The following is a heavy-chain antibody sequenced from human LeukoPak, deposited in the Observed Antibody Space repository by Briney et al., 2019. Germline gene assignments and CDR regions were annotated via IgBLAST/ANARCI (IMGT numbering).Heavy chain of an antibody. Sequence: GGSLRLSCAASGFTFSSYAMSGVRQAPGKGLDWVSAISGSGGSTYYADSVKGRFTISRDNSKNTLYLQMNSLRAEDTAVYYCAKGAYSYGSSSWGQGTMVTVSS. CDR1: GFTFSSYA. D-gene: IGHD5-18*01. CDR2: ISGSGGST. J-gene: IGHJ5*02. V-gene: IGHV3-23*01. CDR3: AKGAYSYGSSS.